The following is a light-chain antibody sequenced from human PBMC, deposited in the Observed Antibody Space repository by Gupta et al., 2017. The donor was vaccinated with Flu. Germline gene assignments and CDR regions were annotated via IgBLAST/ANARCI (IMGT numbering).Light chain of an antibody. V-gene: IGLV2-14*01. CDR1: TSDVGGYNS. J-gene: IGLJ2*01. CDR2: DFS. CDR3: SSYTSGSTLVVA. Sequence: QSALTQPASVSGSPGQSITISCTGTTSDVGGYNSVSWYQQRPGTAPNLRIYDFSNRPSGISNPFSGSKSGNTASLTISGLQAEDEADYYCSSYTSGSTLVVAFGGGTKLTVL.